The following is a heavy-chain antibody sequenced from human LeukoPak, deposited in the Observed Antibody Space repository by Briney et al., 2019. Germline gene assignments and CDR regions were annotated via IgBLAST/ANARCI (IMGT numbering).Heavy chain of an antibody. V-gene: IGHV3-48*01. J-gene: IGHJ4*02. CDR1: GFTFSSYS. Sequence: PGGSLRLSCAASGFTFSSYSMMWVRQAPGKGLEWVSYISSSSTTIHYADSVKGRFTISRDNARNSVYLQMNSLRTEDTAVYYCAKLPTVAATIAGSGYWGQGTLVTVSS. D-gene: IGHD6-19*01. CDR3: AKLPTVAATIAGSGY. CDR2: ISSSSTTI.